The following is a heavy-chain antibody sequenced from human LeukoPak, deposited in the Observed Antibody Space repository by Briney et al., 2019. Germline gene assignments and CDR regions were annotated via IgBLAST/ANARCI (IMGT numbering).Heavy chain of an antibody. CDR2: IYYSGST. D-gene: IGHD3-3*01. Sequence: SETLSLTCTVSGGSISSYYWSWIRQPPGKGLEWIGYIYYSGSTNYNPSLKSRVTISVDTSKNQFSLKLSSVTAADTAVYYCARLHYDFWGVNYYYYMDVWGRGTTVTVSS. CDR3: ARLHYDFWGVNYYYYMDV. J-gene: IGHJ6*03. CDR1: GGSISSYY. V-gene: IGHV4-59*01.